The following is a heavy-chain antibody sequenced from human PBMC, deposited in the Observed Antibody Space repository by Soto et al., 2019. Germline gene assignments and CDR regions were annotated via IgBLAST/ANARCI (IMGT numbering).Heavy chain of an antibody. CDR3: ARKAIAVAPYDY. V-gene: IGHV4-59*08. CDR1: GDSISSYY. J-gene: IGHJ4*02. CDR2: IYYSGST. Sequence: SETLSLTCTVSGDSISSYYWSWIRQPPGKGLEWIGYIYYSGSTNYNPSLKSRVTISVDTSKNQFSLKLSSVTAADTAVYYCARKAIAVAPYDYWGQGTLVTVSS. D-gene: IGHD6-19*01.